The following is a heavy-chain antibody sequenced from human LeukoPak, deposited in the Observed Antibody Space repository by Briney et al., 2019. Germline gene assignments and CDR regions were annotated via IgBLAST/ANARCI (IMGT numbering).Heavy chain of an antibody. D-gene: IGHD3-10*01. CDR3: AKTGRQKNYYGSGSYYTSWFDP. V-gene: IGHV3-23*01. J-gene: IGHJ5*02. CDR2: ISGSGGST. Sequence: GGTLRLSCAASGFTFSSYGMSWVRQAPGKGLEWVSAISGSGGSTYYADSVKGRFTISRDNSKNTLYLQMNSLRAEDTAVYYCAKTGRQKNYYGSGSYYTSWFDPWGQGTLVTVSS. CDR1: GFTFSSYG.